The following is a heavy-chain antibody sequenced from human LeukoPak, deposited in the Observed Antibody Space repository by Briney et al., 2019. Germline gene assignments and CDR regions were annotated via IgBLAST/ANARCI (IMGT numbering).Heavy chain of an antibody. CDR3: AKVLPMVRGVIGFDY. D-gene: IGHD3-10*01. Sequence: GGSLRLSCAASGFTFNNYAMNWVRQAPGKGLEWVSAISGSGGSTYYADSVKGRFTISRDNSKNTLYLQMNSLRAEDTAVYYCAKVLPMVRGVIGFDYWGQGTLVTVSS. CDR2: ISGSGGST. J-gene: IGHJ4*02. V-gene: IGHV3-23*01. CDR1: GFTFNNYA.